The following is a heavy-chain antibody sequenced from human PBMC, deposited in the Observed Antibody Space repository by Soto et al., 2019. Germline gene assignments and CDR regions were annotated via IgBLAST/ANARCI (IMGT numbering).Heavy chain of an antibody. V-gene: IGHV2-5*02. CDR1: GFSLSTSGVG. J-gene: IGHJ4*02. CDR2: IYWDDDK. CDR3: AHGGLTGFFPMARGDSGFDY. Sequence: QITLKESGPTLVKPTQTLTLTCTFSGFSLSTSGVGVGWIRQPPGKALEWLALIYWDDDKRYSPSLKSRLTITKDTSKNQVVLTMTNMDPVDTATYYCAHGGLTGFFPMARGDSGFDYWGQGTLVTVSS. D-gene: IGHD3-9*01.